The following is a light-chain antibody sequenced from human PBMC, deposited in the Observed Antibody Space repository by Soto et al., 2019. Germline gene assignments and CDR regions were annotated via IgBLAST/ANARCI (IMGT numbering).Light chain of an antibody. V-gene: IGLV1-40*01. CDR3: QSYDSGQSGHVL. CDR2: GNS. CDR1: NSNIGAGYD. Sequence: QSVLTQPPSVSGAPGQRVTISCTGNNSNIGAGYDVLWYQQLPGTAPRLLIYGNSNRPSGVPDRFAGSKSGTSASVVITGLQADDEADYYCQSYDSGQSGHVLCGGGTKLTVL. J-gene: IGLJ3*02.